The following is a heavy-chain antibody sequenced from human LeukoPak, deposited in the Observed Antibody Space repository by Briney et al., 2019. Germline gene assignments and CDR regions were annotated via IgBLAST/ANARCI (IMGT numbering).Heavy chain of an antibody. D-gene: IGHD6-19*01. Sequence: PGGSLRLSCAASGFTFSSYAMHWVRQAPGKGLEWVAVISYDGSNKYYADSVKGRFTISRDNSKNTLYLQMNSLRAEDTAVYYCARATVAADDYWGQGTLVTVSS. CDR3: ARATVAADDY. J-gene: IGHJ4*02. V-gene: IGHV3-30-3*01. CDR2: ISYDGSNK. CDR1: GFTFSSYA.